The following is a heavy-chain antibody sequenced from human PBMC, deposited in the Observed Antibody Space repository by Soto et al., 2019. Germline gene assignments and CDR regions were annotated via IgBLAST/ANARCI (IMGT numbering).Heavy chain of an antibody. J-gene: IGHJ4*02. Sequence: KQSQTLSLTCTVSGGSISSSSYYWGWIRQPPGKGLEWIGSIYYSGSTYYNPSLKSRVTISVDTSKNQFSLKLSSVTAADTAVYYCARSRYFDYWGQGTLVTVSS. CDR3: ARSRYFDY. CDR1: GGSISSSSYY. CDR2: IYYSGST. D-gene: IGHD2-2*01. V-gene: IGHV4-39*01.